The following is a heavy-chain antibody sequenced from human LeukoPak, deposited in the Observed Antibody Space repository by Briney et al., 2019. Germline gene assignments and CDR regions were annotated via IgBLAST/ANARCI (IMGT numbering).Heavy chain of an antibody. D-gene: IGHD6-13*01. CDR2: IDWDDDK. CDR3: ARTLVAGSSWYYFDY. V-gene: IGHV2-70*01. CDR1: GFSLSTSGMC. Sequence: SGPTLVNPTQTLTLTCTFSGFSLSTSGMCVSWIRQPPGKALEWLALIDWDDDKYYSTSLKTRLIISKDTSKNQVVLTMTNMDPVDTATYYCARTLVAGSSWYYFDYWGQGTLVTVSS. J-gene: IGHJ4*02.